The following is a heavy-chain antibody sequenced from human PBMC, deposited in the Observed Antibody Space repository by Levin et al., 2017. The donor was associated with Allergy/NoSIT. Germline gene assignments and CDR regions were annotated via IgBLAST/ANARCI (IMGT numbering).Heavy chain of an antibody. Sequence: LAGGSLRLSCAASGFSFSDYAMIWVRQAPGKGLEWVSTISTTSDNLLYADSVQGRFTISRDNSKSALYLQMHSLRAEDTALYYCAKDREVGELLGEPDYWGQGTLVTVSS. CDR3: AKDREVGELLGEPDY. CDR2: ISTTSDNL. V-gene: IGHV3-23*01. CDR1: GFSFSDYA. J-gene: IGHJ4*02. D-gene: IGHD3-10*01.